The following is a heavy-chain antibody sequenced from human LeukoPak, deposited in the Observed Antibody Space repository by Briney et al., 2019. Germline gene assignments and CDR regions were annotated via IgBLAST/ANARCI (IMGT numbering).Heavy chain of an antibody. CDR1: GFTVSSNY. V-gene: IGHV3-53*01. CDR3: ATMITFGGVIVGDAFDI. Sequence: PGGSLRLSCAASGFTVSSNYMSWVRQAPGKGLEWVSVIYSGGSTYYADSVKGRFTISRDNSKNTLYLQMNSLRAEDTAVYYCATMITFGGVIVGDAFDIWGQGTMVTVSS. D-gene: IGHD3-16*02. J-gene: IGHJ3*02. CDR2: IYSGGST.